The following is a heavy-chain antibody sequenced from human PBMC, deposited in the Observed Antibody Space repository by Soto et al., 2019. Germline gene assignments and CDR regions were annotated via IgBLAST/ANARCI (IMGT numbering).Heavy chain of an antibody. V-gene: IGHV1-46*03. J-gene: IGHJ6*03. Sequence: ASVKVSCKASGYTFTSYYMHWVRQAPGQGLEWMGIINPSGGSTSYAQKFQGRVTMTRDTSTSTVYMELSSLRSEDTAVYYCARDQSIAVAGNYYYYMDVWGKGTTVTVSS. D-gene: IGHD6-19*01. CDR1: GYTFTSYY. CDR2: INPSGGST. CDR3: ARDQSIAVAGNYYYYMDV.